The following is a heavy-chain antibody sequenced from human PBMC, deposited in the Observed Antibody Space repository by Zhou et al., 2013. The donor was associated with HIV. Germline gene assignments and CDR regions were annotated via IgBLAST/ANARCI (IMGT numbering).Heavy chain of an antibody. CDR1: GATFSSYA. CDR3: ARSRYDSSDYYGYGYFDL. V-gene: IGHV1-69*06. Sequence: QVQLVQSGAEVKKPGSSVKVSCKASGATFSSYAISWVRQAPGQGLEWMGRIIPIFGTANYAQKFQGRVTITADKSTSTAYMELSSLRSEDTAVYYCARSRYDSSDYYGYGYFDLWAVAPWSLSPQ. D-gene: IGHD3-22*01. CDR2: IIPIFGTA. J-gene: IGHJ2*01.